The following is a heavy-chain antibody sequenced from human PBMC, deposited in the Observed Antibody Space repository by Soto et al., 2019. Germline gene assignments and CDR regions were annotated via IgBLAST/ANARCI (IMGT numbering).Heavy chain of an antibody. D-gene: IGHD3-10*01. V-gene: IGHV4-34*01. CDR1: GGSFSGYY. J-gene: IGHJ4*02. CDR3: ARDHKADYYGSGSYYPSYYFDY. CDR2: INHSGST. Sequence: SETLSLTCAVYGGSFSGYYWSWIRQPPGKGLEWIGEINHSGSTNYNPSLKSRVTISVDTSKNQFSLKLSSVTAADTAVYYCARDHKADYYGSGSYYPSYYFDYWGQGTLVTVSS.